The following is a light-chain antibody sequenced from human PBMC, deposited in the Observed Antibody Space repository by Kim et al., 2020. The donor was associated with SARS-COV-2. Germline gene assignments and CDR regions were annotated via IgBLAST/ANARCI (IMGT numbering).Light chain of an antibody. CDR1: SLRSYY. CDR3: NSRDSSGNHLV. CDR2: GKN. J-gene: IGLJ3*02. V-gene: IGLV3-19*01. Sequence: LDKTVRIKWQGDSLRSYYASWYQQKPGQAPVLVTYGKNNRPAGIPDRFSGSSSGNTASLTITGSQAEDEADYYCNSRDSSGNHLVFGGGTKLTVL.